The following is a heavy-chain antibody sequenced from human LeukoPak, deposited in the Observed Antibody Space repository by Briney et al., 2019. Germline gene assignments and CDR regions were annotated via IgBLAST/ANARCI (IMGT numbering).Heavy chain of an antibody. CDR2: IYSGGST. D-gene: IGHD3-22*01. V-gene: IGHV3-53*01. J-gene: IGHJ3*02. CDR3: ARDRYYDSSGYYYVAFDI. Sequence: GGSLGLSCAASGFTVSSNYMSWVRQAPGKGREWVSVIYSGGSTYYADSVKGRFTISRDNSKNTLYLQMNSLRAEDTAVYYCARDRYYDSSGYYYVAFDIWGQGTMVTVSS. CDR1: GFTVSSNY.